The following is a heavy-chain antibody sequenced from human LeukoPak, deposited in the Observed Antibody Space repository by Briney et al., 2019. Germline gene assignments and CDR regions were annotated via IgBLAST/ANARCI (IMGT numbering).Heavy chain of an antibody. Sequence: SETLSLTCAVYGGSFSGYYWSWIRQPPGKGLEWIGEINHSGSTNYNPSLKSRVTISVDTSKNQFSLKLSSVTAADTAVYYCAMSNYYDSSGYASDIWGQGTMVTVSS. CDR1: GGSFSGYY. V-gene: IGHV4-34*01. D-gene: IGHD3-22*01. J-gene: IGHJ3*02. CDR2: INHSGST. CDR3: AMSNYYDSSGYASDI.